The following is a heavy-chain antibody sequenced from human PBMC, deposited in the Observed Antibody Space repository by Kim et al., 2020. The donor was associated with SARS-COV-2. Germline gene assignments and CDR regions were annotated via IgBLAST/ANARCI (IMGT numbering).Heavy chain of an antibody. CDR1: GFTFSSYA. CDR3: VPLGGGGNYHDFDY. J-gene: IGHJ4*02. Sequence: GGSLRLSCSASGFTFSSYAMHWVRQAPGKGLEYVSGFTSTGGSIYYADSVRGRFTISRDNSKNTLYLQMSSLRVEDTAVYYCVPLGGGGNYHDFDYWGQGTLVTVSS. D-gene: IGHD1-7*01. V-gene: IGHV3-64D*06. CDR2: FTSTGGSI.